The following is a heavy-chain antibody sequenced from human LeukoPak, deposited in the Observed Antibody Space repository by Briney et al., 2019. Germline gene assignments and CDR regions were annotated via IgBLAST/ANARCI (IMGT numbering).Heavy chain of an antibody. CDR3: ARDPGRYDSSGV. CDR1: GGSISSYY. J-gene: IGHJ6*02. Sequence: SETLSLTCTVSGGSISSYYWSWIRQPPGKGLEWIGYIYYSGSTYYNPSLKSRVTISVDTSKNQFSLKLSSVTAADTAVYYCARDPGRYDSSGVWGQGTTVTVSS. CDR2: IYYSGST. V-gene: IGHV4-59*12. D-gene: IGHD5-24*01.